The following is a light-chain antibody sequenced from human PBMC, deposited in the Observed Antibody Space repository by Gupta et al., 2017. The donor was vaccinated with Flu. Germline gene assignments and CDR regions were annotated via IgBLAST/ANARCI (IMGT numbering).Light chain of an antibody. CDR3: QQDDTRQT. Sequence: ETVMTQSPATLSVSPGERATLSCRASQSISGNLAWYQQKAGQAPRLLIYDASVRATAIPARFSGSGSDTEFTLTSSSRQSEDFAVYYGQQDDTRQTFGQGTKVEIK. CDR2: DAS. J-gene: IGKJ1*01. V-gene: IGKV3-15*01. CDR1: QSISGN.